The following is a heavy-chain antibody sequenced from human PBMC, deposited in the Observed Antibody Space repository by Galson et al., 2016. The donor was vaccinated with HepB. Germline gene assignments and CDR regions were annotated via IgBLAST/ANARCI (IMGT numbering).Heavy chain of an antibody. Sequence: SVKVSCKASGGSFNTYAINWLRQAPGQGLEWMGGIIPTFDTPIYAQTFQDRVTISADKSTSTAYMEPSSLTSEDTALYYCARDRTLYYDTSGYSGAFDIWGQGTMVTVSS. V-gene: IGHV1-69*06. CDR3: ARDRTLYYDTSGYSGAFDI. CDR1: GGSFNTYA. D-gene: IGHD3-22*01. J-gene: IGHJ3*02. CDR2: IIPTFDTP.